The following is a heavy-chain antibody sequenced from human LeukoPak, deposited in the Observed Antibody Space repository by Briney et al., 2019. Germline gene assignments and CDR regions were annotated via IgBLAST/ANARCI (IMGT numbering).Heavy chain of an antibody. V-gene: IGHV4-34*01. CDR1: GGSFSGYY. J-gene: IGHJ6*03. Sequence: PSETLSLTCAVYGGSFSGYYWSWIRQPPGKGLEWIGEINHSGSTNYNPSLKSRVTISVDTSKNQFSLKLSSVTAADTAVYYCARGSISSGWYYYYYMDVWGKGTTVTVSS. CDR3: ARGSISSGWYYYYYMDV. CDR2: INHSGST. D-gene: IGHD6-19*01.